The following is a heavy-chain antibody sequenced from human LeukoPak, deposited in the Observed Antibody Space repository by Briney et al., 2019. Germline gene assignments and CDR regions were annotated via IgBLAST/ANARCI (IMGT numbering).Heavy chain of an antibody. V-gene: IGHV3-7*03. CDR2: ITPAGSEK. J-gene: IGHJ4*02. CDR1: RFTFSTNW. D-gene: IGHD2-21*02. CDR3: VSGGDSGY. Sequence: QSGGSLRHSCAASRFTFSTNWMGWVRQAPGKGLEWVASITPAGSEKYYANSMKGRFTISRDNAKNSLFLQMNSLRADDTGVYFCVSGGDSGYWGQGTLVTVSS.